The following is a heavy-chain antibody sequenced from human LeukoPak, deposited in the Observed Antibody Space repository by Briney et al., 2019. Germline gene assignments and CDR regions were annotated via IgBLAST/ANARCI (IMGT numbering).Heavy chain of an antibody. D-gene: IGHD3-22*01. J-gene: IGHJ6*03. CDR1: GGSFSGYY. V-gene: IGHV4-34*01. Sequence: KASETLSLTCAVYGGSFSGYYWSWIRQPPGKGLEWIGEINHSGSTNYNPSLKSRVTISVDTSKNQFSLKLSSVTAADTAVYYCARQADYYDSIGYYYYMDVWGKGTTVTISS. CDR2: INHSGST. CDR3: ARQADYYDSIGYYYYMDV.